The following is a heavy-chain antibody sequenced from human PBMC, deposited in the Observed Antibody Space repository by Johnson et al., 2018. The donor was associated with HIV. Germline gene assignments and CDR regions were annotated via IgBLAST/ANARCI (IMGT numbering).Heavy chain of an antibody. V-gene: IGHV3-30*02. D-gene: IGHD3-22*01. CDR2: VPFDGRNK. Sequence: QEQLVESGGGVVQPGGSLRLSCAASGFTFSSYGMNWVRQAPGKGLEWVTSVPFDGRNKYYADSVKGRFTVSRDNSRNTIYLQMNSLRAEDTAVYYCAKDLYYETSGYHFLTGGDAFDIWGQGTMVTVSS. CDR1: GFTFSSYG. CDR3: AKDLYYETSGYHFLTGGDAFDI. J-gene: IGHJ3*02.